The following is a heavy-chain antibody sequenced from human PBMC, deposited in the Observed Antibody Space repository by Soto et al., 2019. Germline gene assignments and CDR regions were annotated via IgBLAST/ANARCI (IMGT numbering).Heavy chain of an antibody. Sequence: GQGLEWLGIINPSGGSTSYAQKFQGRVTMTRDTSTSTVYLELSSLRSEDTAVYYCARDLGGVVPRTGYDFFFQAEDGIRDVRSVSAFLLNRSSDL. CDR2: INPSGGST. J-gene: IGHJ2*01. V-gene: IGHV1-46*01. CDR3: ARDLGGVVPRTGYDFFFQAEDGIRDVRSVSAFLLNRSSDL. D-gene: IGHD5-12*01.